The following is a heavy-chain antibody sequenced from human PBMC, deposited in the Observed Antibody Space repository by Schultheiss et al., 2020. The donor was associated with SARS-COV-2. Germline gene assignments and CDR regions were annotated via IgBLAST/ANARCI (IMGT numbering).Heavy chain of an antibody. D-gene: IGHD3-10*01. Sequence: GGSLRLSCAASGFTFSSYGMHWVRQAPGKGLEWVAVIWYDGSNKYYADSVKGRFTISRDNSKNTLYLQMNSLRAEDTAVYYCARAAVILWFRMDVWGQGTTVTVSS. CDR2: IWYDGSNK. CDR3: ARAAVILWFRMDV. V-gene: IGHV3-33*08. CDR1: GFTFSSYG. J-gene: IGHJ6*02.